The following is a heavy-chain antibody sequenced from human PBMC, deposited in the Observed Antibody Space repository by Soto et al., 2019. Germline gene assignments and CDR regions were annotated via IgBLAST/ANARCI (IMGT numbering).Heavy chain of an antibody. CDR2: IYYSGST. J-gene: IGHJ6*03. CDR1: GGSISSYY. Sequence: SETLSLTCTVSGGSISSYYWSWIRQPPGKGLEWIGYIYYSGSTNYNPSLKSRVTISVDTSKNQFSLKLSSVTAADTAVYYCARIIGYCSGGSCFYYYYYYMDVWGKGTTVTVS. D-gene: IGHD2-15*01. V-gene: IGHV4-59*01. CDR3: ARIIGYCSGGSCFYYYYYYMDV.